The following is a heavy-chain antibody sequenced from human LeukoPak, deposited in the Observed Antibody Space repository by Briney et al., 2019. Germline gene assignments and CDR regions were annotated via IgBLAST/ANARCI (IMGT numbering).Heavy chain of an antibody. D-gene: IGHD5-24*01. CDR1: GFTFSGCW. J-gene: IGHJ4*02. CDR3: ARGRWLQTLYYFDY. Sequence: GGSLRLSCAASGFTFSGCWMSWVRQAPGKGLEWVANINQHGSGENYVDSVKGRFTISRDNAKSSLYLQMNSLRAEDTGLYYCARGRWLQTLYYFDYWGQGTLVTVSS. CDR2: INQHGSGE. V-gene: IGHV3-7*04.